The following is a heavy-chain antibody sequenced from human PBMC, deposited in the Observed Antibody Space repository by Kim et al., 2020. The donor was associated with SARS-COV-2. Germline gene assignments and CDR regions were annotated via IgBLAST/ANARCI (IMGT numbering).Heavy chain of an antibody. D-gene: IGHD3-3*01. V-gene: IGHV4-59*09. Sequence: SRTSRVTLSVDTSKNQFSLKLSSVTAADTAVYYCARGRSIFGVVTAPFDPWGQGTLVTVSS. CDR3: ARGRSIFGVVTAPFDP. J-gene: IGHJ5*02.